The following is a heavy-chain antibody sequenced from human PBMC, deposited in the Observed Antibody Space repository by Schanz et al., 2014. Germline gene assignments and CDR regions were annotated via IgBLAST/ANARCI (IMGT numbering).Heavy chain of an antibody. D-gene: IGHD3-22*01. J-gene: IGHJ4*02. CDR3: AKDPSHGDYDYYFDY. V-gene: IGHV3-23*04. Sequence: EGQLAESGGGLVQPGGSLRLSCAVSGFTVSSNHMSWVRQAPGKGLEWVSALSGSGGSTYYADSVKGRFTISRDNSKNTLYLQMNSLRAEDTAVYYCAKDPSHGDYDYYFDYWGLGTLVTVSS. CDR1: GFTVSSNH. CDR2: LSGSGGST.